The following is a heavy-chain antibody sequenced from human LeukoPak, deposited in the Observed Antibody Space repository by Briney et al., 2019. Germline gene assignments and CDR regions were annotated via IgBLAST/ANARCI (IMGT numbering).Heavy chain of an antibody. J-gene: IGHJ4*02. CDR1: GNSISSYNYY. CDR2: VYPSGNT. CDR3: ARAETDHYYFGY. D-gene: IGHD3-10*01. Sequence: SQTLSLTCTVSGNSISSYNYYWSWVRQPAGKGLEWIGRVYPSGNTNYNPYNPSLTGRVTISIDASRNQFSLILTSVTAADTAVYYCARAETDHYYFGYLGQGILVTVSS. V-gene: IGHV4-61*02.